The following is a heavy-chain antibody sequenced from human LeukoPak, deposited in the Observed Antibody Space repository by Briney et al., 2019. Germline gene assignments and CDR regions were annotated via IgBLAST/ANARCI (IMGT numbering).Heavy chain of an antibody. CDR1: GFTFSNAW. Sequence: GGSLRLSCAASGFTFSNAWMSWVRQAPGKGLEWVGRIKSKTDGGTTDYAAPVKGRFTISRDDSKNTLYLQMNSLKTEDTAVYYCTTEARRDDYYYYYMDVWGKGTTVTVSS. J-gene: IGHJ6*03. V-gene: IGHV3-15*01. CDR2: IKSKTDGGTT. D-gene: IGHD6-6*01. CDR3: TTEARRDDYYYYYMDV.